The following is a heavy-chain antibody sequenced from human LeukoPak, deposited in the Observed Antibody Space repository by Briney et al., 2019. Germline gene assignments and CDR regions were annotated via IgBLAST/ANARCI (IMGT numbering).Heavy chain of an antibody. CDR2: INHSGST. CDR1: GGSFSGYY. J-gene: IGHJ5*02. V-gene: IGHV4-34*01. D-gene: IGHD3-10*01. CDR3: ARRPFMVRGVRAFDP. Sequence: SETLSLTCAVYGGSFSGYYWSWIRQPPGKGLEWIGEINHSGSTNYNPSLKSRVTISVDTSKNQFSLKLSSVTAADTAVYYCARRPFMVRGVRAFDPWGQGTMVTVSS.